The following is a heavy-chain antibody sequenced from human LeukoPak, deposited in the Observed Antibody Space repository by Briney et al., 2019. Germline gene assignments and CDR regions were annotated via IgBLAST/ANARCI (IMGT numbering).Heavy chain of an antibody. J-gene: IGHJ3*02. CDR2: INGDGSNT. Sequence: PGGSLRPSCAASGFTFSSHWMHWVRQAPGKGLVWVSRINGDGSNTTYADSVKGRFTISRDNAKNTLYLQMISLRAEDTAVYYCARETSEAFDIWGQGTMVTVSS. CDR1: GFTFSSHW. V-gene: IGHV3-74*03. CDR3: ARETSEAFDI.